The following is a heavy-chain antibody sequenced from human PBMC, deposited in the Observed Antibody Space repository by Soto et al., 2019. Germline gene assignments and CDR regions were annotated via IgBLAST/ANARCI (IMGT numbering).Heavy chain of an antibody. J-gene: IGHJ4*02. CDR1: GGSISSGGYY. Sequence: QVQLQESGPGLVKPSQTLSLTCTVSGGSISSGGYYWSWIRQHPGTGLEWIGYIYYSGSTYYNPSTKGRVTISVDPSKNRFSLKLSSVTAADTAVYYCARSAPRGSGMTFDYWGQGTLVTVSS. CDR3: ARSAPRGSGMTFDY. D-gene: IGHD3-10*01. V-gene: IGHV4-31*03. CDR2: IYYSGST.